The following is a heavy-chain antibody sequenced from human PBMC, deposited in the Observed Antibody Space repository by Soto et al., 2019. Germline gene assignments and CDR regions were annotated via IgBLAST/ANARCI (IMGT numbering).Heavy chain of an antibody. CDR1: GGSFSIND. CDR3: ATSLWFGTQPEI. D-gene: IGHD3-10*01. V-gene: IGHV4-34*01. CDR2: ISPSGTT. J-gene: IGHJ4*02. Sequence: SETLSLTCAVYGGSFSINDWTWFRQPPGKGLEWIGEISPSGTTKYIPSLKSRGTILVDTSRKQFFLKVTSVSAADTAVYYCATSLWFGTQPEIWGPGTLVTVSS.